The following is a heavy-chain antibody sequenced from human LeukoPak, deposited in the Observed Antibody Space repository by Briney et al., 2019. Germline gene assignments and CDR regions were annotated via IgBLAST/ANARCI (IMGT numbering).Heavy chain of an antibody. Sequence: PGGSLRLSCAASGFTFSSYSMNWVRQAPGKGLDWVSSISSSSSYIYYADSVKCRFTISRDNAKNSLYLQMNSLRAEDTAVYYCARDRDSGSIDYWGQGTLVTVSS. J-gene: IGHJ4*02. D-gene: IGHD1-26*01. CDR3: ARDRDSGSIDY. CDR1: GFTFSSYS. V-gene: IGHV3-21*01. CDR2: ISSSSSYI.